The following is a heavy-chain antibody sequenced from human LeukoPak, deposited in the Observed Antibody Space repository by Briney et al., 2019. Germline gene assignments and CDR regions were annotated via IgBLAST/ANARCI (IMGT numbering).Heavy chain of an antibody. CDR2: INHSGST. CDR3: ARGLPYYDFWSGYRKVPFFDY. CDR1: GGSFSGYY. Sequence: SETLSLTCAVYGGSFSGYYWSRLRQPPGKGLEWIGEINHSGSTNYNPSLKSRVTISVDTSKNQFSLKLSSVTAADTAVYYCARGLPYYDFWSGYRKVPFFDYWGQGTLVTVSS. V-gene: IGHV4-34*01. J-gene: IGHJ4*02. D-gene: IGHD3-3*01.